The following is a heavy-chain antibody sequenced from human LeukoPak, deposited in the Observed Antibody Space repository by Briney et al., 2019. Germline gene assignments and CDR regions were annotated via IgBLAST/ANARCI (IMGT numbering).Heavy chain of an antibody. CDR1: GGSISSYY. CDR3: ARHDDWATGRYSFDY. V-gene: IGHV4-59*08. Sequence: SDTLSLTCTVPGGSISSYYWSWIRQSHGKGLGWLANVFYSGTNKYNPSLKSRVTLSVDTSKNQFSLKLNSVTAADTAIYYCARHDDWATGRYSFDYWGQGTLVTVSS. D-gene: IGHD1-26*01. CDR2: VFYSGTN. J-gene: IGHJ4*02.